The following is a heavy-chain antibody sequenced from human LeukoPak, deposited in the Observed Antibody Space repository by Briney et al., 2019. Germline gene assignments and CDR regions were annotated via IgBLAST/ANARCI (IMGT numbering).Heavy chain of an antibody. CDR3: TRDIVVVVAATYYYYGMDV. V-gene: IGHV3-7*03. CDR2: IKQDGSEK. Sequence: GGPLRLSCAASGFTFSSYWMSWVRQAPGKGLEWVANIKQDGSEKYYVDSVKGRFTISRDNAKNSLYLQMNSLRAEDTAVYYCTRDIVVVVAATYYYYGMDVWGQGTTVTVSS. CDR1: GFTFSSYW. J-gene: IGHJ6*02. D-gene: IGHD2-15*01.